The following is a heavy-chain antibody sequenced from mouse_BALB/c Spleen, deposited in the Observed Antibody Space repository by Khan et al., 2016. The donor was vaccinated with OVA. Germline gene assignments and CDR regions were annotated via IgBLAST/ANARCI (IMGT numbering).Heavy chain of an antibody. CDR3: ARKVHWYFDV. CDR1: GYTFTSYW. CDR2: INPSTGYT. J-gene: IGHJ1*01. V-gene: IGHV1-7*01. Sequence: QVQLQQSGAELAKPGASVKMSCKASGYTFTSYWMHWVKQRPGQGLEWIGYINPSTGYTEYNQKFKDKATLTADKSSSTAYMQRSSLTSEDSAVYYCARKVHWYFDVGGAGTTVTVSS.